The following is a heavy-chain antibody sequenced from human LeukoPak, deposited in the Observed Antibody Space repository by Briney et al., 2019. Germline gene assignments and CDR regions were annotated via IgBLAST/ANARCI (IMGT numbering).Heavy chain of an antibody. J-gene: IGHJ4*02. Sequence: PGRSLRLSCTASGFTFGDYAMSWFRQAPGRGLEWVGFIRSKAYGGTTEYAASVKGRFTISRDDSKSIAYLQMNSLKTEDTAVYYCICYDSSGHYYDLDYWGQGTLVTVSS. CDR3: ICYDSSGHYYDLDY. CDR1: GFTFGDYA. V-gene: IGHV3-49*03. D-gene: IGHD3-22*01. CDR2: IRSKAYGGTT.